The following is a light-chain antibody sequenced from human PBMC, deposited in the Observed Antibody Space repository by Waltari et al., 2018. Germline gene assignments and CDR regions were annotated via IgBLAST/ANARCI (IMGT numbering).Light chain of an antibody. Sequence: EIVMTQSPATLSMSPGERATLSCRASQSVSSNLAWYPQKPGQAPRLLIYGASTRATGIPARFSGSGSGTEFTLTISSLQSEDFAVYYCQQYNNWPRTFGQGTKVEIK. J-gene: IGKJ1*01. CDR3: QQYNNWPRT. CDR2: GAS. V-gene: IGKV3-15*01. CDR1: QSVSSN.